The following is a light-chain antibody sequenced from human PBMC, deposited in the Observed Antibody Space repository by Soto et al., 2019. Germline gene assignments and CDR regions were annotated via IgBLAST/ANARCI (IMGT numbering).Light chain of an antibody. Sequence: QPVLTQSPSASASLGASVKLTCTLSSGHSSYAIAWHQQQPEKGPRYLMTLNSDGSHSKGDGIPDRFSVSSSGDERYLTIASLQSEDEADYYWQNWGTGIQVFGGGTKVTVL. CDR3: QNWGTGIQV. CDR2: LNSDGSH. CDR1: SGHSSYA. V-gene: IGLV4-69*01. J-gene: IGLJ3*02.